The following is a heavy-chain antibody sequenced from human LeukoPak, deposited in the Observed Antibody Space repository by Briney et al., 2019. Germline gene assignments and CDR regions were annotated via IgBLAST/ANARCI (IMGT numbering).Heavy chain of an antibody. D-gene: IGHD3-9*01. CDR1: GGSLSGYY. Sequence: SETLSLTCAVYGGSLSGYYWSWIRQPPGKGLEWIGEINHSGSTNYNPSLKSRVTISVDTSKNQFSLKLSSVTAADTAVYYCARLRYFTVGATVIGWAQVNWYFDLWGRGTLVTVSS. CDR3: ARLRYFTVGATVIGWAQVNWYFDL. J-gene: IGHJ2*01. V-gene: IGHV4-34*01. CDR2: INHSGST.